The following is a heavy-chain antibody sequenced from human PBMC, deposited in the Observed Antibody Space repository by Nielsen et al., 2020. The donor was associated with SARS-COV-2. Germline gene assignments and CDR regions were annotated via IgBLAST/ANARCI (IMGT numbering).Heavy chain of an antibody. J-gene: IGHJ6*02. CDR3: ARDMGYSYGSYNYYYGMDV. Sequence: GESLKISCAASGLTFSSYAMHWVRQAPGKGLEWVAVISYDGSNKYYADSVKGRFTISRDNSKNTLYLQMNSLRAEDTAVYYCARDMGYSYGSYNYYYGMDVWGQGTTVTVSS. V-gene: IGHV3-30-3*01. CDR2: ISYDGSNK. CDR1: GLTFSSYA. D-gene: IGHD5-18*01.